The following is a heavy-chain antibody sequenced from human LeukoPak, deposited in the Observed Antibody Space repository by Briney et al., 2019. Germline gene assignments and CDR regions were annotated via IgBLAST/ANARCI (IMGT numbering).Heavy chain of an antibody. Sequence: GGFLRLSCAASGFTFSSYSMNWVRQAPGKGLEWVSYISSSSSTIYYADSVKGRFTISRDNAKNSLYLQMNSLRAEDTAVYYCARVDYSGYYYYMDVWGKGTTVTVSS. J-gene: IGHJ6*03. CDR3: ARVDYSGYYYYMDV. D-gene: IGHD4-11*01. CDR2: ISSSSSTI. V-gene: IGHV3-48*04. CDR1: GFTFSSYS.